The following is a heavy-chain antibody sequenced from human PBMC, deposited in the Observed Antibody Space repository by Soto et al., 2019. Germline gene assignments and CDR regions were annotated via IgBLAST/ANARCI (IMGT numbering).Heavy chain of an antibody. D-gene: IGHD2-2*01. CDR3: ARGRRYCSSTSCYLLWFDP. CDR2: IYYSGST. J-gene: IGHJ5*02. V-gene: IGHV4-59*01. Sequence: SETLSLTCTVSGGSISSYYWSWIRQLPGKGLEWIGYIYYSGSTNYNPSLKSRVTISVDTSKNQFSLKLTSVTAADTAVYYCARGRRYCSSTSCYLLWFDPWGQGSLVT. CDR1: GGSISSYY.